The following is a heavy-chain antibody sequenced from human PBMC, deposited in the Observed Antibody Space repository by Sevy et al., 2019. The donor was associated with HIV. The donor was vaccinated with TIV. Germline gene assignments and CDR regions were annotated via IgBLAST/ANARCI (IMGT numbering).Heavy chain of an antibody. J-gene: IGHJ5*02. CDR2: IYYSWST. V-gene: IGHV4-30-4*01. D-gene: IGHD3-10*01. CDR3: ARDQRTYYYGSGSYSDNWFDP. Sequence: SETLSLTCTVSGGSISSGDYYWSWIRQPPGKGLEWIGYIYYSWSTYYDPSLKSRVTISVDTSKNQFSLKLSSVTAADTAVYYCARDQRTYYYGSGSYSDNWFDPWGQGTLVTVSS. CDR1: GGSISSGDYY.